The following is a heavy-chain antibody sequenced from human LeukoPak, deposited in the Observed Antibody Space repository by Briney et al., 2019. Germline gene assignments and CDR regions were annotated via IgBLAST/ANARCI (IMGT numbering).Heavy chain of an antibody. CDR1: GYTFSSYG. CDR2: ISAYNGNT. J-gene: IGHJ4*02. D-gene: IGHD3-10*01. V-gene: IGHV1-18*01. CDR3: ARHPSQSAWGVYYFDY. Sequence: ASVKVSCKASGYTFSSYGISWVRQAPGQGLEWMGWISAYNGNTNYAQKLQGRVTMTTDTSTSTAYMELRSLRSDDTAVYYCARHPSQSAWGVYYFDYWGQGTLVTVAS.